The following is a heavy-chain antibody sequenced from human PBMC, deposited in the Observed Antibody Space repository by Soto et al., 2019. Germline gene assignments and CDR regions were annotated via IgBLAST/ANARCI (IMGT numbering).Heavy chain of an antibody. D-gene: IGHD2-21*02. CDR3: AREIVTAGGNNYFDP. CDR1: GGTVASSHW. Sequence: ASETLSLTCCVSGGTVASSHWWSWFRQSPSRGLEWIGNVYHTGDTNFNPSLQSRVTFSVDKSNNQFSLRLTSLTAADTAVYFCAREIVTAGGNNYFDPWGPGTLVTVSS. J-gene: IGHJ5*02. CDR2: VYHTGDT. V-gene: IGHV4-4*02.